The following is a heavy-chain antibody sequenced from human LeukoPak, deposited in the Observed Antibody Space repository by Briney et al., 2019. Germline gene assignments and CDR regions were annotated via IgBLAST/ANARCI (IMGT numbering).Heavy chain of an antibody. CDR1: GGSISSYY. V-gene: IGHV4-4*07. D-gene: IGHD3-22*01. CDR3: ASLTTAEAFDI. Sequence: SETLSLTCAVSGGSISSYYWSWIRQPAGKGLEWIGRIYNSGSTNYNPSLKSRVTMSVDTSKNQFSLKLSSVTAADTAVYYCASLTTAEAFDIWGQGTMVTVSS. CDR2: IYNSGST. J-gene: IGHJ3*02.